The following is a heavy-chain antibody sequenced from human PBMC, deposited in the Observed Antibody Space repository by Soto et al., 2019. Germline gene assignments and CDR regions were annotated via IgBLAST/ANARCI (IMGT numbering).Heavy chain of an antibody. Sequence: SETLSLTCAVYGGSFSSYYWSWIRQPPGKGLEWIGYIYYSGSTNYNPSLKSRVTISVDTSKNQFSLKLSSVTAADTAVYYCARARGSSGWYLDYWGQGTLVTVSS. V-gene: IGHV4-59*01. CDR1: GGSFSSYY. CDR3: ARARGSSGWYLDY. CDR2: IYYSGST. D-gene: IGHD6-19*01. J-gene: IGHJ4*02.